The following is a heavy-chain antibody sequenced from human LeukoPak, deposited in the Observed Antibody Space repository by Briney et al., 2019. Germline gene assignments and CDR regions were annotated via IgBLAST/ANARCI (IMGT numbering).Heavy chain of an antibody. Sequence: PGGSLRLSCAASGFTFSSYAMSWVRQAPGKGLEWVSAISGSGGSTYYADSVKGRFTISRDNSKNTLYLQMNSLRPEDTAVYYCARPPYTSGWLFYWGQGTLVTVSS. D-gene: IGHD6-19*01. V-gene: IGHV3-23*01. J-gene: IGHJ4*02. CDR3: ARPPYTSGWLFY. CDR1: GFTFSSYA. CDR2: ISGSGGST.